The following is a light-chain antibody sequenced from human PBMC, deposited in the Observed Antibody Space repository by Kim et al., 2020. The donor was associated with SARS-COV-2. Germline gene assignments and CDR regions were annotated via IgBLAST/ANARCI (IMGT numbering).Light chain of an antibody. J-gene: IGLJ3*02. CDR2: QDS. Sequence: SYELTQPPSVSVSPGQTASITCSGDKLGEKYACWYQQKPGQSPVLVIYQDSKRPSGLPERFSGSNSGNTATLTISGTQAMDEADYYCQAWDSSTAVFGGG. V-gene: IGLV3-1*01. CDR1: KLGEKY. CDR3: QAWDSSTAV.